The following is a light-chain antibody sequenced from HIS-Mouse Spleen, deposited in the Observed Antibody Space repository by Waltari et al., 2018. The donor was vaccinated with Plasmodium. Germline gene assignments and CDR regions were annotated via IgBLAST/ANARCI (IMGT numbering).Light chain of an antibody. CDR1: QRVSSSY. CDR2: GAS. V-gene: IGKV3-20*01. Sequence: EIVLTQSPGTLSLSPGERATLSCRASQRVSSSYLAWYQQKPGQAPRLLIYGASSRATGIPDRFMGSGSGTDFTLTISRLEPEDFAVYYCQQYGSSPLTFGGGTKVEIK. J-gene: IGKJ4*01. CDR3: QQYGSSPLT.